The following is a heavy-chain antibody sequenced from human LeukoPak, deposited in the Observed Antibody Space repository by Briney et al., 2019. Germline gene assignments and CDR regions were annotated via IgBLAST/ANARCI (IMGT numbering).Heavy chain of an antibody. CDR3: ARDSAVGATFFDY. J-gene: IGHJ4*02. V-gene: IGHV3-30-3*01. Sequence: GRSLRLSCAASGFTFSSYAMHWVRQAPGKGLEWVAVISYDGSNKYYAGSVKGRFTISRDNSKNTLYLQMNSLRAEDTAVYYCARDSAVGATFFDYWGQGTLVTVSS. CDR2: ISYDGSNK. D-gene: IGHD1-26*01. CDR1: GFTFSSYA.